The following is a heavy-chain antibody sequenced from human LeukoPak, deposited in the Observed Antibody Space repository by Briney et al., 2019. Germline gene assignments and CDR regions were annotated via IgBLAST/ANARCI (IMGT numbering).Heavy chain of an antibody. J-gene: IGHJ4*02. D-gene: IGHD5/OR15-5a*01. V-gene: IGHV3-48*04. CDR3: ARDRSTRRNDY. Sequence: GGSLRLSCAASGFTFSSYSMNWVRQAPGKGLEWVSYISSSSTIYYADSVKGRFTISRDNAKNSLYLQMNSLRAEDTAVYYCARDRSTRRNDYWGQGTLVTVSS. CDR1: GFTFSSYS. CDR2: ISSSSTI.